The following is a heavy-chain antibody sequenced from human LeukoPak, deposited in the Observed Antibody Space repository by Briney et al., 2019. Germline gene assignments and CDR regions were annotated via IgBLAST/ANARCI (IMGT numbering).Heavy chain of an antibody. J-gene: IGHJ4*02. V-gene: IGHV1-2*02. Sequence: ASVKVSCKASGYTFTGYYMHWVRQAPGQGLEWMGWINPNSGGTNYAQKLQGRVTMTRDTSISTAYMELSRLRSDDTAVYYCATELVVPAAIDYWGQGTLVTVSS. CDR1: GYTFTGYY. CDR3: ATELVVPAAIDY. CDR2: INPNSGGT. D-gene: IGHD2-2*01.